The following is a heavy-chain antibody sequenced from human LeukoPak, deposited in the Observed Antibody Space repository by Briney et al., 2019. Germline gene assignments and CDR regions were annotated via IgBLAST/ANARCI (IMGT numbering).Heavy chain of an antibody. J-gene: IGHJ5*02. Sequence: MTSETPSLTCTVSGGSISSYYWSWIRQPPGKGLEWIGYIYYSGSTKYKPSLKSRVTISVDTSKNQFSLRLSSVTAADTAVYYCARQVDELRWFDPWGQGTLVTVSS. CDR2: IYYSGST. CDR3: ARQVDELRWFDP. CDR1: GGSISSYY. D-gene: IGHD1-26*01. V-gene: IGHV4-59*08.